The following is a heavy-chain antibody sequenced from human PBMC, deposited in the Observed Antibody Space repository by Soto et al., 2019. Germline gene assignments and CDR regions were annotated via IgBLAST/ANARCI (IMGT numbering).Heavy chain of an antibody. J-gene: IGHJ6*02. V-gene: IGHV4-31*03. CDR1: GGSISSGGYY. D-gene: IGHD2-2*01. Sequence: PSETLSLTCTVSGGSISSGGYYWSWIRQHPGKGLEWIGYIYYSGSTYYNPSLKSRVTISVDTSKNQFSLKLSSVTAADTAVYYCARDTIVVVPAAIRGYGMDVWGQGTTVTVSS. CDR3: ARDTIVVVPAAIRGYGMDV. CDR2: IYYSGST.